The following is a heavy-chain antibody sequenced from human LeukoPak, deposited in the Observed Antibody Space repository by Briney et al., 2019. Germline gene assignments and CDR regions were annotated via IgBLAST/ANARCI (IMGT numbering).Heavy chain of an antibody. Sequence: GGSLRLSCAASGFTFNSYAMSWVRQAPGKGLEWVSAISGSGGSTYYADSVKGRFTISRDNSKNTLYLQMNSLRTEDTAVYYCAGSSWYSGHDYWGQGTLVTVSS. CDR2: ISGSGGST. D-gene: IGHD6-13*01. J-gene: IGHJ4*02. CDR3: AGSSWYSGHDY. CDR1: GFTFNSYA. V-gene: IGHV3-23*01.